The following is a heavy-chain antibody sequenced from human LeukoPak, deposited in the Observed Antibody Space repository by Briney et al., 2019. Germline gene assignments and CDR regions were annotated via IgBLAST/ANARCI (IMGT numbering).Heavy chain of an antibody. CDR1: GGSVSDCH. V-gene: IGHV4-61*02. Sequence: SETLSLTCAMSGGSVSDCHIYWIGLRQAAGKGLEGIGRISDRRNINYNPSLKSRVTISLDTSRNQFSLKLTSVTAADTAVYYCATNGATYSRWFDPWGDGTLVTVSS. D-gene: IGHD2-15*01. J-gene: IGHJ5*02. CDR2: ISDRRNI. CDR3: ATNGATYSRWFDP.